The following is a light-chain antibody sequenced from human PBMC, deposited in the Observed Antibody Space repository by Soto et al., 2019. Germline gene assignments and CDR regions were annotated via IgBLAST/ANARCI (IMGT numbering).Light chain of an antibody. CDR1: SSNIGAGYD. CDR3: QSFASDRSAFV. Sequence: QSTLTQAPSISGAPGQRVTISCTGSSSNIGAGYDVHWFQQFPGNAPRLLIHGNNNRPSGVPDRFSGSESGTSASLAIAGLQAGDEAIYYCQSFASDRSAFVFGTGTKLTVL. CDR2: GNN. J-gene: IGLJ1*01. V-gene: IGLV1-40*01.